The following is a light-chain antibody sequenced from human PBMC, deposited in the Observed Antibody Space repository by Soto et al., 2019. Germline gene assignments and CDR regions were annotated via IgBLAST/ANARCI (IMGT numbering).Light chain of an antibody. Sequence: QSVLTQPASVSGSPGQSITISCTGTSSDIGAYNYDSWYQQHHPGEAPKLIIYDVSHRPPGVSNRFSGSKSGNTASLTISGLQTEDEADYYCSSDTSATTYVFGTGTKVTVL. CDR2: DVS. CDR3: SSDTSATTYV. CDR1: SSDIGAYNY. V-gene: IGLV2-14*03. J-gene: IGLJ1*01.